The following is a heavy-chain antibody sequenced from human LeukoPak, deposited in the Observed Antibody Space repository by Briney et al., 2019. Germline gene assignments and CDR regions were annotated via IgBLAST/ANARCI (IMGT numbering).Heavy chain of an antibody. CDR2: IYTSGST. V-gene: IGHV4-61*02. CDR1: GGSISSGSYY. J-gene: IGHJ5*02. CDR3: ARDDHFGSGWYVGWFDP. Sequence: TLSLTCTVSGGSISSGSYYWSWIRQPAGKGLEWIGRIYTSGSTNYNPSLKSRVTISVDTSKNQFSLKLSSVTAADTAVYYCARDDHFGSGWYVGWFDPWGQGTLVTVSS. D-gene: IGHD6-19*01.